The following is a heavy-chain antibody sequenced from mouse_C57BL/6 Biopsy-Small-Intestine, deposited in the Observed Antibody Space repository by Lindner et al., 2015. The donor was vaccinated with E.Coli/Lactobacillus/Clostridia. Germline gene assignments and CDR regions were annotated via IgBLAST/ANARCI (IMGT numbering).Heavy chain of an antibody. CDR3: TFYSDYEAY. D-gene: IGHD2-4*01. CDR2: IDPENGDS. CDR1: GFNIKDDY. V-gene: IGHV14-4*01. Sequence: EVQLQESGAELVRPGASVKLSCTASGFNIKDDYMHWVKQRPAQGLEWIGWIDPENGDSEYASKFQGKATMTADTSSNTAYLQLSSLTSEDTAIYYCTFYSDYEAYWGQGTTLTVSS. J-gene: IGHJ2*01.